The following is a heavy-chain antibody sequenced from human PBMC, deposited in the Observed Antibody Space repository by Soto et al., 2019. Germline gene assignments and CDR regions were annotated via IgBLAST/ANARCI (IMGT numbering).Heavy chain of an antibody. D-gene: IGHD4-17*01. CDR1: GFTFSSYS. Sequence: GGSLRLSCAASGFTFSSYSMNWVRQAPGKGLEWVSYISSSSSTIYYADSVKGRFTISRDNAKNSLYLQMNSLRDEDTAVYYCAREAMTTVTTRKYYYYYGMDVWGQGTTVTVSS. J-gene: IGHJ6*02. CDR2: ISSSSSTI. CDR3: AREAMTTVTTRKYYYYYGMDV. V-gene: IGHV3-48*02.